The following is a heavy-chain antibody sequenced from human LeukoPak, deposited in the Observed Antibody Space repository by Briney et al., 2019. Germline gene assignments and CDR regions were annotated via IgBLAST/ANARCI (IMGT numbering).Heavy chain of an antibody. J-gene: IGHJ4*02. D-gene: IGHD4-23*01. CDR1: GGSISSYY. CDR3: ARGDYGGIFDY. CDR2: IYYSGST. V-gene: IGHV4-59*01. Sequence: PSETLSLTCTVSGGSISSYYWSWIRQPPGKGLEWIGYIYYSGSTNYNPSLKSRVTISVDTSKNQFSLKLSSVTAADTAVYYCARGDYGGIFDYWGQGTLVTVSS.